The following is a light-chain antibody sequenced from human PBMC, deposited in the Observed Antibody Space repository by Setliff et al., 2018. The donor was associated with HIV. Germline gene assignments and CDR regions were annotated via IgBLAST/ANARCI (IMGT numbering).Light chain of an antibody. CDR1: RLGDKY. V-gene: IGLV3-1*01. CDR2: EDT. J-gene: IGLJ1*01. Sequence: SYELTQPPSVSVSPGQTASMTCSGDRLGDKYVCWYQQKPGQSPVLVIYEDTKRRSGIPERFSGSTSGNTATLTISGTQAMDEADYYCQAWDSSTGVFGTGTKVTVL. CDR3: QAWDSSTGV.